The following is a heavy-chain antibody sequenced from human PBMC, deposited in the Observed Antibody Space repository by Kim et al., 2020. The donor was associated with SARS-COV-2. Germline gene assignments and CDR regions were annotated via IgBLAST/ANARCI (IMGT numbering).Heavy chain of an antibody. D-gene: IGHD6-13*01. CDR1: GGSISSYY. Sequence: SETLSLTCTVSGGSISSYYWSWIRQPAGKGLEWIGRIYTSGSTNYNPSLKSRVTMSVDTSKNQFSLKLSSVTAADTAVYYCGRVSSWYPAFDIWGQGTMVTVSS. V-gene: IGHV4-4*07. CDR3: GRVSSWYPAFDI. J-gene: IGHJ3*02. CDR2: IYTSGST.